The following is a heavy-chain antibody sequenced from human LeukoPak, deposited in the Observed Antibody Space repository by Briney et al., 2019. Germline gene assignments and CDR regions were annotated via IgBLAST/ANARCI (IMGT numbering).Heavy chain of an antibody. D-gene: IGHD1-1*01. J-gene: IGHJ4*02. V-gene: IGHV3-21*01. CDR1: GFTFSSYS. Sequence: PGGSLRLSCAASGFTFSSYSINWVRQAPGKGLEWVSSISSGGTSMYYADSVKGRFTISRDNAKKSVFLQMNSLRAEDSAVYYCAREPTGDYWGQGMLVTVSS. CDR3: AREPTGDY. CDR2: ISSGGTSM.